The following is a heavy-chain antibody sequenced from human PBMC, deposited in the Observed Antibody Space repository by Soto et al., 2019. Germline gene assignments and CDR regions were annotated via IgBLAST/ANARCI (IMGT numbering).Heavy chain of an antibody. D-gene: IGHD2-21*02. V-gene: IGHV2-26*01. J-gene: IGHJ4*02. CDR1: GFSLSNARMG. CDR2: IFSNDEK. CDR3: ARIKEGCGGDCDLFDY. Sequence: QVTLKESGPVLVKPTETLTLTCTVSGFSLSNARMGVSWIRQPPGKALEWLAHIFSNDEKSYSTSLKSRLTISKDTSKSQVVLTMTNMDPVDTATYYCARIKEGCGGDCDLFDYWGQGNLVTVSS.